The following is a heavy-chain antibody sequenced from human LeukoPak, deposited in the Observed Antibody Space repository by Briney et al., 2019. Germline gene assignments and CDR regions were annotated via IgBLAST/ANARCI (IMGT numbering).Heavy chain of an antibody. J-gene: IGHJ4*02. D-gene: IGHD1-7*01. CDR3: VRDAPGTTPFDH. CDR2: IKVNGDDI. V-gene: IGHV3-74*01. Sequence: PGGSLRLSCGASRFNFRDDWMHWVRQAPGKGLVWLSGIKVNGDDIGYADSVRGRFTISRDNDKNTLYLQMRSLRAEDTAVYYCVRDAPGTTPFDHWGQGTLVTVSS. CDR1: RFNFRDDW.